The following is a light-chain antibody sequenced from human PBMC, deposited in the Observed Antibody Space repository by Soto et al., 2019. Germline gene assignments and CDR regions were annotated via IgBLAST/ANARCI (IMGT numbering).Light chain of an antibody. V-gene: IGKV1-5*03. Sequence: DIQMTQSPSPLSASVGDRVTITCRASQSITTWLARYQQKPGKAPKVLIYKAASLESGVPSRFSGSGYGTEFTLTISSLQPDYFATYYCQQYKTYTRTFGQGTKVEIK. CDR2: KAA. CDR1: QSITTW. J-gene: IGKJ1*01. CDR3: QQYKTYTRT.